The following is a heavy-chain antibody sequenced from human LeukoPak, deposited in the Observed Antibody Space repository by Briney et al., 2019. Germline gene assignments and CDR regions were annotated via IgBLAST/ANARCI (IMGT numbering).Heavy chain of an antibody. J-gene: IGHJ6*02. D-gene: IGHD3-10*01. CDR2: IIPILGIA. CDR3: ASFGPNYYYGMDV. V-gene: IGHV1-69*04. CDR1: GGTFSSYA. Sequence: SVKVSCKASGGTFSSYAISWVRQAPGQGLEWMGRIIPILGIANYAQKFQGRVTITADKSTSTAYMELSSLRSEDTAVYYCASFGPNYYYGMDVWGQGTTVIVSS.